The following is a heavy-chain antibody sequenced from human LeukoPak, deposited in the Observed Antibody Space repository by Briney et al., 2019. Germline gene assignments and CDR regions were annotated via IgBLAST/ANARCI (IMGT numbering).Heavy chain of an antibody. V-gene: IGHV3-11*01. Sequence: SLRLSCAASGFTFREYNMNWVRQAPGQGLGWVSYITDSGRSIRYADYVNGRVTISRDNAKNSLYLQMNSLRAEDSAVYYCARSIGLAGGGVDVWGRGTTVTVSS. CDR1: GFTFREYN. J-gene: IGHJ6*02. CDR2: ITDSGRSI. D-gene: IGHD4-23*01. CDR3: ARSIGLAGGGVDV.